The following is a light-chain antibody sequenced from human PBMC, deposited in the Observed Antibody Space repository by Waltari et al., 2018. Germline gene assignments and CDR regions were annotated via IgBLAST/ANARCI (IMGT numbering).Light chain of an antibody. Sequence: EIVMTQSPVSLPVIPGEPASISCRSSQSLVHGNGHIYLDGYLQKPRQSPQLLIYLRSNPASGVPDRFSGSGSGTHFTLNISRVEAEDVGVYYCMQALQTPITFGQGTRLEIK. V-gene: IGKV2-28*01. CDR2: LRS. J-gene: IGKJ5*01. CDR3: MQALQTPIT. CDR1: QSLVHGNGHIY.